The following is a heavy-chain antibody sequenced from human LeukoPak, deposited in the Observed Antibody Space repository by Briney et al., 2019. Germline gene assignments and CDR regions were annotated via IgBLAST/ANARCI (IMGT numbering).Heavy chain of an antibody. Sequence: GASVKVSCKASGGTFSSYAISWVRQAPGQGLEWMGGIIPIFGTANYAQKFQGRVTITTDESTSTAYMELSSLRSEDTAVYYCARAQGRRIQLLPFGYWGQGTLVTVSS. J-gene: IGHJ4*02. CDR3: ARAQGRRIQLLPFGY. CDR2: IIPIFGTA. V-gene: IGHV1-69*05. CDR1: GGTFSSYA. D-gene: IGHD5-18*01.